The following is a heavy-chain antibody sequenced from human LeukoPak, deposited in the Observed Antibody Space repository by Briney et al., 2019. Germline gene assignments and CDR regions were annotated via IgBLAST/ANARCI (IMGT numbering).Heavy chain of an antibody. CDR1: GGSFSGYY. CDR2: INHSGST. D-gene: IGHD3-3*01. J-gene: IGHJ5*02. Sequence: PSETLSLTCAVYGGSFSGYYWSWIRQPPGKGLEWIGKINHSGSTNYNPSLKSRVTISVDTSKNQFSLKLSSVTAADTAVYYCARRLGYYDFWSGSNWFDPWGQGTLVTVSS. CDR3: ARRLGYYDFWSGSNWFDP. V-gene: IGHV4-34*01.